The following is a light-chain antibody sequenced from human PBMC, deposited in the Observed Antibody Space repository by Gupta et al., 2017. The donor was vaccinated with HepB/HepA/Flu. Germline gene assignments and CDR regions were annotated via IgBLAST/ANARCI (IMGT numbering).Light chain of an antibody. V-gene: IGKV3-20*01. CDR1: QSVSSSY. J-gene: IGKJ4*01. Sequence: ELVLTQSPGTLSLSPGERATLSCRASQSVSSSYLAWYQQKPGQAPRLLIYGASSRATGIPDSFRGSGSGTDFTLTISRLEPEDFAVYYCQQYGSSLLTFGGGTKVEIK. CDR3: QQYGSSLLT. CDR2: GAS.